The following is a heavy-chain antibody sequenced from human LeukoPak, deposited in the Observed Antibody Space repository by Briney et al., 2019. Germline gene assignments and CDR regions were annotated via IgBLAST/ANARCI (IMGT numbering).Heavy chain of an antibody. CDR2: ISHDGSNK. CDR3: ARPSVPAASRVYYYGMDV. J-gene: IGHJ6*02. Sequence: PGGSLRLSCAASGFTFSSYAMHWVRQAPGKGLEWVAVISHDGSNKYYADSVKGRFTISRDNSKNTLYLQMNSLRAEDTAVYYCARPSVPAASRVYYYGMDVWGQGTTVTVSS. D-gene: IGHD2-2*01. V-gene: IGHV3-30-3*01. CDR1: GFTFSSYA.